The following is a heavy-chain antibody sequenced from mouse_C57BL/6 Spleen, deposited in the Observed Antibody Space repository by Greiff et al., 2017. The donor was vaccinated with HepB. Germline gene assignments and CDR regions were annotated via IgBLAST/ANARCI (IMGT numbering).Heavy chain of an antibody. CDR1: FFSLTIYF. CDR3: AGYGYDTYFDY. Sequence: PFLFSPSHILSIPFTFSFFSLTIYFLIFFLHPPLNFLEFLLLIWGYGSTNYHSALISRLSISKDNSKSQVFLKLNSLQTDDTATYYCAGYGYDTYFDYWGQGNTLTVSS. D-gene: IGHD2-2*01. V-gene: IGHV2-3*01. CDR2: IWGYGST. J-gene: IGHJ2*01.